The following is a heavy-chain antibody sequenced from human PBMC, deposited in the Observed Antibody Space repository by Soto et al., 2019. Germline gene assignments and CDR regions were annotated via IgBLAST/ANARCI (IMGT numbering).Heavy chain of an antibody. CDR1: GVSVSSGSFH. Sequence: PSETLSLTCIVSGVSVSSGSFHCNWIRQSPGKGLEWIGYAHYGGSVNYDPSLKSRLTISVDTSKNQFFLKLTSVTAADTAVYYCARSYSSGHRSKLEYWGPGTLVTVSS. D-gene: IGHD3-22*01. CDR3: ARSYSSGHRSKLEY. CDR2: AHYGGSV. J-gene: IGHJ4*02. V-gene: IGHV4-61*01.